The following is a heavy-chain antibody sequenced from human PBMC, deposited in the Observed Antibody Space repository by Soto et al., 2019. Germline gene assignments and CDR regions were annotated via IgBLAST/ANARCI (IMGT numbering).Heavy chain of an antibody. Sequence: QVQLVPSGAEVKTPGSSVKVSCKASGGTFSSYTISCVRQAPGQGLEWMGRIIPILGIANYAQKFQGRVTITADKSTSTGYMELSSLRSEDTAVYYCARVSSPIVVDEDYYYGMDVWCQGTTVTVSS. D-gene: IGHD3-22*01. V-gene: IGHV1-69*02. J-gene: IGHJ6*02. CDR3: ARVSSPIVVDEDYYYGMDV. CDR1: GGTFSSYT. CDR2: IIPILGIA.